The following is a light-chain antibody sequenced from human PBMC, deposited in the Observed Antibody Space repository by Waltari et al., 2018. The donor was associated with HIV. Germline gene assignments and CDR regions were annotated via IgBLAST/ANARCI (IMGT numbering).Light chain of an antibody. CDR1: HTILHSSTNKNY. V-gene: IGKV4-1*01. Sequence: DIVMTQFPESLAVSLGERATVSCKSSHTILHSSTNKNYLSWFQQKPGQPPKLLIYWASTRESGVSDRFTGSGSGTNFSLTISSLQAEDVAVYYCQQCFSTVWTFGQGTKVELK. J-gene: IGKJ1*01. CDR3: QQCFSTVWT. CDR2: WAS.